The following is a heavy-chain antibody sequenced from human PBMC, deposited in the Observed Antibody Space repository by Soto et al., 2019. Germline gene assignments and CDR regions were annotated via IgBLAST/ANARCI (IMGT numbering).Heavy chain of an antibody. D-gene: IGHD6-25*01. CDR2: ISAFNGDT. CDR3: TREAGWQRMGPYD. V-gene: IGHV1-18*04. CDR1: GYTFTSYG. Sequence: QVQLVQSGSEVKKPGASVNVSCKAFGYTFTSYGFSWVRQVPGQGLEWLGWISAFNGDTQYAQTMKGRLTVTTDTSTTTDHMELRSLTPADTAVYYCTREAGWQRMGPYDWGQGTLVSVS. J-gene: IGHJ4*02.